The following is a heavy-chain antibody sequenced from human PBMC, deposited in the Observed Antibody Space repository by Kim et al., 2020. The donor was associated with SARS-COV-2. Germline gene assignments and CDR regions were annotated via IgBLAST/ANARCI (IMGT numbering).Heavy chain of an antibody. CDR3: AKVGDYDSSGFYAFFRS. CDR2: IKTDGSYI. CDR1: GFNFSNYW. J-gene: IGHJ5*02. V-gene: IGHV3-74*03. Sequence: GGSLRLSCAASGFNFSNYWMHWVRQAPGKGLVWVSRIKTDGSYITYADSVKGRFTISRDNAKNTLYLQMNGLRTEDTAVYYCAKVGDYDSSGFYAFFRSWGQGTRVTVSS. D-gene: IGHD3-22*01.